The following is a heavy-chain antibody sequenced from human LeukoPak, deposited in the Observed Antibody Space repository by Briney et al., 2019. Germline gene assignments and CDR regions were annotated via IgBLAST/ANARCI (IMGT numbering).Heavy chain of an antibody. V-gene: IGHV3-53*01. D-gene: IGHD4/OR15-4a*01. CDR3: ARRAGAYSHPDDY. CDR2: IYSDHT. J-gene: IGHJ4*02. Sequence: GGSLRLSCSVSGFTVSSNSMSWVRQAPGKGLEWVSFIYSDHTHYSDSVNGRFTISRDNSKNNLYLQMNSLRAEDTAVYYCARRAGAYSHPDDYWGQGTLVTVSS. CDR1: GFTVSSNS.